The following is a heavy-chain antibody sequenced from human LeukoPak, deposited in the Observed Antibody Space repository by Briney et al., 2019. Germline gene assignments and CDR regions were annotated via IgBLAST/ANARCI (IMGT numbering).Heavy chain of an antibody. CDR3: ARGGYSYGGTSY. V-gene: IGHV3-21*01. Sequence: GGSLRLSCAASGFTFSSYSMNWVRQAPGKGLEWVSSISSSSSYIYYTDSVKGRFTISRDNAKNSLYLQMNSLRAEDTAVYYCARGGYSYGGTSYWGQGTLVTVSS. CDR2: ISSSSSYI. D-gene: IGHD5-18*01. J-gene: IGHJ4*02. CDR1: GFTFSSYS.